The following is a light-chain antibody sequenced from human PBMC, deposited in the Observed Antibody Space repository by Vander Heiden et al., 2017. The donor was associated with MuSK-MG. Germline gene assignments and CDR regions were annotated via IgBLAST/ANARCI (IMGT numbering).Light chain of an antibody. CDR2: GAS. CDR1: QSVSSSY. V-gene: IGKV3-20*01. J-gene: IGKJ3*01. CDR3: QQHAT. Sequence: ELVLTQSPGTLSLSPGERATLSCRASQSVSSSYLAWYQQKPGQAPRLLIYGASSRATGIPDRFSGSGSGTDFTLTISRLEPEDFAVYYCQQHATFGPGTKVDIK.